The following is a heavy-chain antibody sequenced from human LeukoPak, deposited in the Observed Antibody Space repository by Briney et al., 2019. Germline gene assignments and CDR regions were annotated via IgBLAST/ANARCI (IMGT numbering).Heavy chain of an antibody. CDR3: AKGYYDSSGYYYY. CDR1: GFTFSSYA. D-gene: IGHD3-22*01. CDR2: ISYDGSNK. J-gene: IGHJ4*02. V-gene: IGHV3-30*04. Sequence: GGSLRLSCAASGFTFSSYAMHWVRQAPGKGLEWVAVISYDGSNKYYADSVKGRFTISRDNSKNTLYLQMNSLRAEDTAVYYCAKGYYDSSGYYYYWGQGTLVTVSS.